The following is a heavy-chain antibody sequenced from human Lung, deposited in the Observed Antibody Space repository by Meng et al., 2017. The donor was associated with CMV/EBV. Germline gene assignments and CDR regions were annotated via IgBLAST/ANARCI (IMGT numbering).Heavy chain of an antibody. Sequence: SCAASGFTFINYWMSWVRQAPGKGLEWVANIKEDGSDKYYVDSVKGRFTISRDNAKNSLYLQMNSLRAEDTAVYYCARDRAANSFDPWGQGTLVPSPQ. CDR3: ARDRAANSFDP. V-gene: IGHV3-7*01. D-gene: IGHD6-25*01. CDR2: IKEDGSDK. CDR1: GFTFINYW. J-gene: IGHJ5*02.